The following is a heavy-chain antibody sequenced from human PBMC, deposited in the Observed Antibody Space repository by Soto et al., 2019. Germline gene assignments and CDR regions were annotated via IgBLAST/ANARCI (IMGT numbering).Heavy chain of an antibody. Sequence: QVQLQESGPGLVKPSQTLPLTCTVSGGSISSGDYYWSWIRQPPGKGLEWIGYIYYSGSAYYNPSLKSRATISVDTSTNQFYVKLNSVTPADTAVYYCARARLSPDNLFDDWGQGTLVTVSS. D-gene: IGHD1-1*01. CDR2: IYYSGSA. V-gene: IGHV4-30-4*01. CDR1: GGSISSGDYY. CDR3: ARARLSPDNLFDD. J-gene: IGHJ4*02.